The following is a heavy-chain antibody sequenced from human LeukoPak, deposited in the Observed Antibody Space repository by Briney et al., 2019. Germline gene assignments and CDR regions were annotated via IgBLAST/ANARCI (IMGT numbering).Heavy chain of an antibody. CDR2: IGPSGGSI. CDR1: GFTFTSYS. CDR3: PGEVDSGSYGVY. D-gene: IGHD3-10*01. J-gene: IGHJ4*02. V-gene: IGHV3-21*04. Sequence: GGSLRLSCATYGFTFTSYSMNWVRQAPGEGLEWVSSIGPSGGSIFYANSVKGRFTISRDNAKNSLSLQMNSLRADDTAVYYCPGEVDSGSYGVYWGQGALVTVSS.